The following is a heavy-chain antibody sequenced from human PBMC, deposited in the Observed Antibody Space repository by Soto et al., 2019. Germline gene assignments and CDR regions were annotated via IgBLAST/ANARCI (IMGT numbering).Heavy chain of an antibody. V-gene: IGHV3-30*03. Sequence: GGSLRLSCAASGFSFSSYGMHWVRQAPGKGLEWVAVISYDGSNEYYAVTVKGRFTISRDNSKNSLDVQMNSLRGEDTAVYYCARDGAAAGSSYYYGMDVWGQGTTVTVSS. D-gene: IGHD6-13*01. CDR3: ARDGAAAGSSYYYGMDV. J-gene: IGHJ6*02. CDR2: ISYDGSNE. CDR1: GFSFSSYG.